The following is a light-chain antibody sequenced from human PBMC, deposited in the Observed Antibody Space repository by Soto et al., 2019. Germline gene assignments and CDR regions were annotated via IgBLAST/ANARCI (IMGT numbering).Light chain of an antibody. CDR1: SSDVGVYNY. Sequence: QSVLTQPRSVSGSPGQSVTISCTGTSSDVGVYNYVSWYQQYPGKAPKIMIYDVSKRPSGVPDCFSGSKSDNTASLTISGLQAEDEADYYCCSYAGSYTFVFXIGTKVTVL. CDR2: DVS. J-gene: IGLJ1*01. V-gene: IGLV2-11*01. CDR3: CSYAGSYTFV.